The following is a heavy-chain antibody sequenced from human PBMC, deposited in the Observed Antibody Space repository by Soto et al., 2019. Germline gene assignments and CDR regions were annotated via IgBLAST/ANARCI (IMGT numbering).Heavy chain of an antibody. CDR2: IIPIFGTA. CDR3: ASPRLSGWYHC. D-gene: IGHD6-19*01. CDR1: GGTFSSYA. Sequence: GASVKVSCKASGGTFSSYAISWVRQAPGQGLEWMGGIIPIFGTANYAQKFQGRATITADESTSTAYMELSSLRSEDTAVYYCASPRLSGWYHCWGQGTLVTVSS. V-gene: IGHV1-69*13. J-gene: IGHJ4*02.